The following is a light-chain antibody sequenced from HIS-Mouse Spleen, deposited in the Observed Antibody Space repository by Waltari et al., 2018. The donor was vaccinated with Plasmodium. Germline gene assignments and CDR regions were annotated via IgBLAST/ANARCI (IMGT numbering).Light chain of an antibody. V-gene: IGLV1-47*01. J-gene: IGLJ3*02. CDR1: SSNIGSNY. Sequence: QSVLTQPPSASGTPGQRGTISCSGSSSNIGSNYVYWYQQLPGTAPKLLIYRNNQLPSGVPDRFSGSKSGTSASLAISGLRSEDEADYYCAAWDDSLSGWVFGGGTKLTVL. CDR3: AAWDDSLSGWV. CDR2: RNN.